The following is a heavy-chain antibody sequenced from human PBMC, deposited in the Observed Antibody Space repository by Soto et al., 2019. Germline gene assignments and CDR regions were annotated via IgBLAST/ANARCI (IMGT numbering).Heavy chain of an antibody. D-gene: IGHD2-15*01. CDR3: ARTACSGIDCSDYIYYGVDV. J-gene: IGHJ6*02. CDR1: GGSFRAFA. CDR2: IIALFGTT. V-gene: IGHV1-69*01. Sequence: QVQLVQSGAEVKKPGSSVKVSCKASGGSFRAFAITWVRQAPGQGLEWVGGIIALFGTTNYAQKFHGRVTITADEPTSTAYMELSSLRSEDTAVYYCARTACSGIDCSDYIYYGVDVWGQGTAVAVSS.